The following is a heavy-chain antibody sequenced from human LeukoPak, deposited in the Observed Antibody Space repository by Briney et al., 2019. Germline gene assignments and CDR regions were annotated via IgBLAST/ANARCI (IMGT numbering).Heavy chain of an antibody. CDR1: GGTFSSYA. D-gene: IGHD4-23*01. CDR3: ARDSYGGNFRGLGSAFDI. J-gene: IGHJ3*02. Sequence: ASVKVSCKASGGTFSSYAISWVRQAPGQGLEWMGGIIPIFGTANYAQKFQGRVMITADESASTAYMELSSLRSEDTAVYYCARDSYGGNFRGLGSAFDIWGQGTMVTVSS. CDR2: IIPIFGTA. V-gene: IGHV1-69*13.